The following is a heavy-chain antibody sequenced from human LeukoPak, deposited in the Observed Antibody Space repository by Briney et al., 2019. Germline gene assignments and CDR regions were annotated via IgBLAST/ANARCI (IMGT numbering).Heavy chain of an antibody. V-gene: IGHV3-30-3*01. CDR2: ISSDGTDK. CDR1: GFTFTRYA. D-gene: IGHD3-10*01. Sequence: GGSLRLSCAASGFTFTRYAMHWVRQAPGKGLEWVAVISSDGTDKYYADFVKGRFTISRDSAKNTLYLQMNSLRAEDTAVYYCARALITMIRGVIDYWGQGTLVTVSS. CDR3: ARALITMIRGVIDY. J-gene: IGHJ4*02.